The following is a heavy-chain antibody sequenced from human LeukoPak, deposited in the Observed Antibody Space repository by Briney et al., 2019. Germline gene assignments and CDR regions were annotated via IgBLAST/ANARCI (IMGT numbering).Heavy chain of an antibody. Sequence: ATVKVSCKPSGYTFSSLNMHWLRQAPGQGPAWMGIINPSVGSTRYAQKFQGRVNMTRDMSTSTVYMELSGVRSEDTAVYYCGRSTGYYYPIFDYWGQGTLVTVSS. CDR1: GYTFSSLN. CDR3: GRSTGYYYPIFDY. J-gene: IGHJ4*02. D-gene: IGHD3-22*01. V-gene: IGHV1-46*01. CDR2: INPSVGST.